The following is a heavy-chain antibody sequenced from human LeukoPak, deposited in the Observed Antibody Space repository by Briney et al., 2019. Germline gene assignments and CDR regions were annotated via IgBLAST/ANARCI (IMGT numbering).Heavy chain of an antibody. Sequence: GASVKVSCKASGYTFTGYYMHRVRQAPGQGLEWMGWINPNSGGTNYAQKFQGRVTMTRDTSISTAYMELSRLRSDDTAVYYCARLTGGNSHYYYYYMDVWGKGTTVTISS. J-gene: IGHJ6*03. CDR2: INPNSGGT. D-gene: IGHD4-23*01. CDR3: ARLTGGNSHYYYYYMDV. CDR1: GYTFTGYY. V-gene: IGHV1-2*02.